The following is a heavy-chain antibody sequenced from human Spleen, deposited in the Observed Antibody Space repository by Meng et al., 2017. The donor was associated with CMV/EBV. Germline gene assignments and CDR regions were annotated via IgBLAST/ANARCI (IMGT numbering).Heavy chain of an antibody. CDR3: AKDLYWYDSSGYYGPYSMDV. J-gene: IGHJ6*02. D-gene: IGHD3-22*01. V-gene: IGHV3-7*01. Sequence: GESLKISCAASGFTFSTYWMSWVRQAPGKGLEWVTNIKPDGSETYYVDSGKGRVTISRDNSKNTLYLQMNSLRAEDTAVYYCAKDLYWYDSSGYYGPYSMDVWGQGTTVTVSS. CDR1: GFTFSTYW. CDR2: IKPDGSET.